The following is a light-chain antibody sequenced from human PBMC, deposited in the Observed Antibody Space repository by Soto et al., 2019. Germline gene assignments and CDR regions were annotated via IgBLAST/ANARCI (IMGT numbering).Light chain of an antibody. CDR2: AAS. V-gene: IGKV1-9*01. CDR1: QGISSY. Sequence: DIQLTQSPSFLSASVGDRVTITCRASQGISSYLAWYQQKPGKAPKLLIYAASTLQSGVPSRFSGSGSGTAFTLTISSLQPEDFATYYCQQLNSYPPTFGPGTKVDIK. J-gene: IGKJ3*01. CDR3: QQLNSYPPT.